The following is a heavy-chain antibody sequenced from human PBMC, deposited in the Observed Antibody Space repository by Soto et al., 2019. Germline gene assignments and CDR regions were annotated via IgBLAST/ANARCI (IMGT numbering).Heavy chain of an antibody. D-gene: IGHD1-26*01. CDR1: GGSFSGYY. CDR3: ARTQWELLPVDY. Sequence: PSETLSLTCAVYGGSFSGYYWSWIRQPPGKGLEWIGEINHSGSTNYNPSVKSRVTISVDTSKNQFSLKLSSVTAADTAVYYCARTQWELLPVDYWGQGTLVTVTS. J-gene: IGHJ4*02. CDR2: INHSGST. V-gene: IGHV4-34*01.